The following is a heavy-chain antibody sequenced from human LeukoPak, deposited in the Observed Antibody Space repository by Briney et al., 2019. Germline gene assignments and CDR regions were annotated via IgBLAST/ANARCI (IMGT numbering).Heavy chain of an antibody. D-gene: IGHD2-15*01. CDR3: WVVAASYGMDV. J-gene: IGHJ6*04. Sequence: GGSLRLSCAAYGFTFSSYSMNWVRQAPGKGLKWVSSISSSSSYIYYADSVKGRFTISRDNAKNSLYLQMNSLRAEDTAMYYCWVVAASYGMDVWGKGTAVTVSS. V-gene: IGHV3-21*01. CDR2: ISSSSSYI. CDR1: GFTFSSYS.